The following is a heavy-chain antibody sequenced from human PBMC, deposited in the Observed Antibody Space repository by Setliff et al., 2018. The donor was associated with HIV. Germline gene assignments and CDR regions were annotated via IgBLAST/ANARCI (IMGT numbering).Heavy chain of an antibody. D-gene: IGHD2-2*01. V-gene: IGHV3-21*01. J-gene: IGHJ6*03. Sequence: GGSLRLSCAASGFTFSTSGMNWVRQAPGKGQEWVSSITSRGGSGYYPDSVRGRFTISRDNANNLLYLQINSLRAEDTAVYYCARDQEHIIVVSATGNMPGYLHYYYMDVWGKGSTVTVSS. CDR3: ARDQEHIIVVSATGNMPGYLHYYYMDV. CDR1: GFTFSTSG. CDR2: ITSRGGSG.